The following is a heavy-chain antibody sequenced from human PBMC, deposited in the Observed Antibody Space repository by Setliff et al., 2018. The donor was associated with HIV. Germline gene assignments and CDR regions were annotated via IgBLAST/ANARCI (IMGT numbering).Heavy chain of an antibody. CDR2: IYTSGST. CDR1: GGSISSGSYY. Sequence: PSETLSLTCTVSGGSISSGSYYWSWIRQPAGEGLEWIGHIYTSGSTNYNPSLKSRVTISVDTSTNQFSLKLSSVTAADTAVYYCARGRRSSGWYVYHWGQGTLVTVSS. J-gene: IGHJ4*02. V-gene: IGHV4-61*09. D-gene: IGHD6-19*01. CDR3: ARGRRSSGWYVYH.